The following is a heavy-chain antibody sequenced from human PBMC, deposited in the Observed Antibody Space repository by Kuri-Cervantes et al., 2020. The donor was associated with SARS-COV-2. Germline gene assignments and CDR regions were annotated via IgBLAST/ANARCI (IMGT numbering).Heavy chain of an antibody. CDR1: GYTFTSYD. CDR2: MNPNSGNT. V-gene: IGHV1-8*02. D-gene: IGHD6-13*01. Sequence: ASVKVSCKASGYTFTSYDINWVRQATGQGLEWMGWMNPNSGNTGYAQKFQGRVTMTRDTSISTAYMELSRLRSDDTAVYYCARVGPLRYSSSWEHDYWGQGTLVTVSS. CDR3: ARVGPLRYSSSWEHDY. J-gene: IGHJ4*02.